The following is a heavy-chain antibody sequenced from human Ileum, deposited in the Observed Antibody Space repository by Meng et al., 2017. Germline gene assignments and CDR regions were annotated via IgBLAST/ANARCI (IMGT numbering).Heavy chain of an antibody. Sequence: QMQVQESGPGLVKPSGTRSLTCSVSGGSFSSDNYYWTWIRQTPGKGLEWIGLTYYNGSPFYNPSLRSRVTISVDTSKDQFSLKLTSVTAADTAVYYCARERRHYYGSGSFDYWGQGILVTVSS. D-gene: IGHD3-10*01. CDR2: TYYNGSP. CDR3: ARERRHYYGSGSFDY. J-gene: IGHJ4*02. CDR1: GGSFSSDNYY. V-gene: IGHV4-30-4*01.